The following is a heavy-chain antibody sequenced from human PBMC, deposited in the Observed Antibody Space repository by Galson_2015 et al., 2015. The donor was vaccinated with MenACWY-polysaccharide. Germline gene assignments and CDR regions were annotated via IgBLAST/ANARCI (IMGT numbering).Heavy chain of an antibody. D-gene: IGHD3-3*01. CDR3: AHSRATIFGVVIIMAGFDP. CDR2: IYWDDDK. CDR1: GFSLSTSGVG. J-gene: IGHJ5*02. V-gene: IGHV2-5*02. Sequence: PALVKPTQTLTLTCTFSGFSLSTSGVGVGWIRQPPGKALEWLALIYWDDDKRYSPSLKSRLTITKDTSKNQVVLTMTNMDPVDTATYYCAHSRATIFGVVIIMAGFDPWGQGTLVTVSS.